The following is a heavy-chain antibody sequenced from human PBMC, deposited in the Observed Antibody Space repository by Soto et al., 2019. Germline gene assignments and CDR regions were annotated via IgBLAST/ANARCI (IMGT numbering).Heavy chain of an antibody. D-gene: IGHD3-10*01. CDR2: INHSGST. CDR1: GGSFSGYY. V-gene: IGHV4-34*01. Sequence: SETLSLTCAVYGGSFSGYYWSWIRQPPGKGLEWIGEINHSGSTNYNPSLKSRVTISVDTSKNQFSLKLSSVTAADTAVYYCARLWFGESTYYYYGMDVWGQGTTVTVSS. CDR3: ARLWFGESTYYYYGMDV. J-gene: IGHJ6*02.